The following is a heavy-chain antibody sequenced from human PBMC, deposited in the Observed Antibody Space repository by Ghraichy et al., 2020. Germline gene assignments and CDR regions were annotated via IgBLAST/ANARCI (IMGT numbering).Heavy chain of an antibody. D-gene: IGHD6-19*01. V-gene: IGHV3-23*01. CDR2: ISGSGGST. J-gene: IGHJ6*02. CDR3: AKDGHSESSGWYGGYYYGMDV. CDR1: GFTFSSYA. Sequence: GGSLRLSCAASGFTFSSYAMSWVRQAPGKGLEWVSAISGSGGSTYYADSVKGRFTISRDNSKNTLYLQMNSLRAEDTAVYYCAKDGHSESSGWYGGYYYGMDVWGQGTTVTVSS.